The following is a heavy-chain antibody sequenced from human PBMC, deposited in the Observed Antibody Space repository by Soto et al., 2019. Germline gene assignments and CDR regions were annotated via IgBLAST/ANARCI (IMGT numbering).Heavy chain of an antibody. CDR1: EYTFTSYT. Sequence: ASVKVSCKASEYTFTSYTIHWVRQAPGQRLEWMGWINGGNGNTKYSQKFQGRVTITRDTSASTAYVELSSLRSDDTAVYYCARELQGLYYFDYWGQGTLVTVSS. J-gene: IGHJ4*02. CDR2: INGGNGNT. D-gene: IGHD4-4*01. V-gene: IGHV1-3*01. CDR3: ARELQGLYYFDY.